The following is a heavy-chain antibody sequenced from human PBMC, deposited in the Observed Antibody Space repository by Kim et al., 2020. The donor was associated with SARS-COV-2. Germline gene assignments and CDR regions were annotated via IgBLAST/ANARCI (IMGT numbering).Heavy chain of an antibody. J-gene: IGHJ4*02. Sequence: KGRLTIPRDDSKSNAYLQMNSLKTEDTAVYYCTREGYYYDSSGYYSAFDYWGQGTLVTVSS. D-gene: IGHD3-22*01. V-gene: IGHV3-49*02. CDR3: TREGYYYDSSGYYSAFDY.